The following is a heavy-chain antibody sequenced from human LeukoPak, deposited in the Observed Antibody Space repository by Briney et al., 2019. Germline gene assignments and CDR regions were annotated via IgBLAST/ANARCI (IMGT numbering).Heavy chain of an antibody. Sequence: GGSLRLSCAASGFTFSSYWMHWVRQAPGKGLVWVSRINTDGSSTSYADSVKGRFTISRDNAKNTLYLQMNSLRAEDAAVYYCARPSFGAHWYFDLWGRGTLVTVSS. CDR2: INTDGSST. CDR1: GFTFSSYW. V-gene: IGHV3-74*01. J-gene: IGHJ2*01. D-gene: IGHD3-16*01. CDR3: ARPSFGAHWYFDL.